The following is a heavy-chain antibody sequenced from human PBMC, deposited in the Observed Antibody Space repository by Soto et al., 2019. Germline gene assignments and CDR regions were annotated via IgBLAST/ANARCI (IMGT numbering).Heavy chain of an antibody. CDR3: ARGLATLPVFAFDI. V-gene: IGHV2-5*01. J-gene: IGHJ3*02. CDR1: GISLSTSGVG. Sequence: SGPTLVNPTQTLTLTCTLSGISLSTSGVGLGWIRETPGKALEWLALVYWNDDKHYSPSLKSRLTITKDTSKNQAILTMTNMDPVDTATYYCARGLATLPVFAFDIWGQGTVVTVSS. CDR2: VYWNDDK. D-gene: IGHD1-1*01.